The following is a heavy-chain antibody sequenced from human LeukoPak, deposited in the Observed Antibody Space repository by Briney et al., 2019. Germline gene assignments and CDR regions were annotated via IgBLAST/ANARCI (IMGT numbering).Heavy chain of an antibody. CDR1: GDTFSSYA. D-gene: IGHD4-11*01. V-gene: IGHV1-69*04. Sequence: ASVKVSCKASGDTFSSYAISWVRQAPGQGLEWMGRIIPILGIANYAQKFQGRVTISADKSTSTAYMELSSLRSEDTAVYYCARDRTVTTGGGAYYYYGMDVWGQGTTVTVSS. CDR2: IIPILGIA. J-gene: IGHJ6*02. CDR3: ARDRTVTTGGGAYYYYGMDV.